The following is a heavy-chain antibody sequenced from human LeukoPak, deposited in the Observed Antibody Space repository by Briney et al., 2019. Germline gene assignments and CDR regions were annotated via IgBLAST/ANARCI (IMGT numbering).Heavy chain of an antibody. D-gene: IGHD5-24*01. J-gene: IGHJ4*02. CDR1: GFTFSSYW. CDR3: VRDAWMASTPLDY. Sequence: PGGSLRLSCAASGFTFSSYWMHWVRQAPGKGLVWVSRINSAGRTTTYADSVKGRLTISRDNAKNTLYLQMNSLRAEDTAVYYCVRDAWMASTPLDYWGQGTLVTVSS. V-gene: IGHV3-74*01. CDR2: INSAGRTT.